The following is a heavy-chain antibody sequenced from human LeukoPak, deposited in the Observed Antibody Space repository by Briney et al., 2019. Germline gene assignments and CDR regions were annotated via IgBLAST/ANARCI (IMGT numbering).Heavy chain of an antibody. CDR1: GFTFSSYA. V-gene: IGHV3-30-3*01. J-gene: IGHJ4*02. D-gene: IGHD3-3*01. CDR3: AREHQITIFGVVIMQPFDY. Sequence: PGGSLRLSCAASGFTFSSYAMHWVRQAPGKGLEWVAVISYDGSNKYYADSVKGRFTISRDNSKNTLYLQMNSLRAEDTAVYYCAREHQITIFGVVIMQPFDYWGQGTLVTVSS. CDR2: ISYDGSNK.